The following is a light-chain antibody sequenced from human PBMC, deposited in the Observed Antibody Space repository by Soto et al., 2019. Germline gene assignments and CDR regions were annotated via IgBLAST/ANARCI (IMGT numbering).Light chain of an antibody. CDR3: QQYQNWPPIT. J-gene: IGKJ5*01. Sequence: EIVMTQSPATLSVSRGERATLSCRANQAISSNLAWYQQKPGQAPRLLIYGASTRATGIPARFSGSGSGTDFTLSITGLQSEDFAVYYCQQYQNWPPITFGQGTRLEI. CDR2: GAS. V-gene: IGKV3-15*01. CDR1: QAISSN.